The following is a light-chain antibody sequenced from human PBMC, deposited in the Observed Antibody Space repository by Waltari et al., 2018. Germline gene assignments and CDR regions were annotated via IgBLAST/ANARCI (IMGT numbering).Light chain of an antibody. CDR3: SSYTRSTTFV. V-gene: IGLV2-14*01. J-gene: IGLJ1*01. CDR1: SRDVGAYNY. Sequence: QSALTQPASVSGSPGQSITISCTGTSRDVGAYNYVSWSQQHPGQAPKLLIYEVSNRPSGVSNRFSGSKSGNTASLTISGLQAEDEADYYCSSYTRSTTFVCGTGTKVTVL. CDR2: EVS.